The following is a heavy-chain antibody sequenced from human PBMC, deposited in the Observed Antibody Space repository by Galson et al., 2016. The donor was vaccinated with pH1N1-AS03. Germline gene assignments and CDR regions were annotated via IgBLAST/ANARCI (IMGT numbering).Heavy chain of an antibody. Sequence: SVKVSCKASGYTFTTYDINWVRQAPGQGLEWMGWMNPDSGNTGYAPSFQGRVTITRDTSISTAYMELSSLRSEDTAVYYCARGVVDCSGPACSGTLRFDPWGQGTLVTFSS. CDR1: GYTFTTYD. CDR3: ARGVVDCSGPACSGTLRFDP. J-gene: IGHJ5*02. CDR2: MNPDSGNT. V-gene: IGHV1-8*03. D-gene: IGHD2-15*01.